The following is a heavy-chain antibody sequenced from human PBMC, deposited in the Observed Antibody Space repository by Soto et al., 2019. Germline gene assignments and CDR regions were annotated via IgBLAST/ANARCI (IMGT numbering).Heavy chain of an antibody. V-gene: IGHV1-18*01. J-gene: IGHJ1*01. CDR1: GYTFTSYG. CDR2: ISAYNGNT. CDR3: ARYASAAADPEYFQN. Sequence: ASVKISCKASGYTFTSYGISWVRQAPGQGLEWMGWISAYNGNTNYAQKLQGRVTMTTDTSTSTAYMELRSLSSYATAVYYCARYASAAADPEYFQNWGQGTLVTVSS. D-gene: IGHD6-13*01.